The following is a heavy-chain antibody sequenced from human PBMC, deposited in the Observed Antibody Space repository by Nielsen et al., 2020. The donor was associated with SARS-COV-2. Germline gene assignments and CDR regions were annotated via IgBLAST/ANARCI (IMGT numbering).Heavy chain of an antibody. V-gene: IGHV4-34*01. CDR3: ARGIVVVPAAIGPYYMDV. J-gene: IGHJ6*03. D-gene: IGHD2-2*01. CDR2: INHSGST. CDR1: GGSFSGYY. Sequence: SETLSLTCAVYGGSFSGYYWSWIRKPPGKGLEWIGEINHSGSTNYNPSLKSRVTISVDTSKNQFSLKLSSVTAADTAVYYCARGIVVVPAAIGPYYMDVWGKGTTVTVSS.